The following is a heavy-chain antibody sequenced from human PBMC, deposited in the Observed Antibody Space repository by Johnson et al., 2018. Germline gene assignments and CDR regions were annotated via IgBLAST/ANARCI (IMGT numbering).Heavy chain of an antibody. CDR2: IYSGGST. J-gene: IGHJ6*04. CDR1: GFTVSSNY. V-gene: IGHV3-66*02. Sequence: EVQLLESGGGLVQPGGSLRLSCAASGFTVSSNYMSCVRPAPWKGLEWVSVIYSGGSTYYADPVKGRFTISRDNSKNPLHFQMNSLSVEDTALYYCVKNWRAPQHYNYYHSMDVWGKGTTVTVSS. CDR3: VKNWRAPQHYNYYHSMDV. D-gene: IGHD2-2*01.